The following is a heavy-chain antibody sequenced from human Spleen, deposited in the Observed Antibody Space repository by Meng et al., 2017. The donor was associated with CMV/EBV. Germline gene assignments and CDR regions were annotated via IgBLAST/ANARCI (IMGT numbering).Heavy chain of an antibody. J-gene: IGHJ4*02. D-gene: IGHD3-3*01. V-gene: IGHV1-18*01. Sequence: ASVKVSCKASGFTFSSYGFSWLRQAPGQGLEWMGWISAHSDDTYFAQNFQGRVTLTTDTSTSTAYMELRSLRSDDTAVYYCARDARVYGDYAFWSGYFRPYYFDSWAQGTLVTVSS. CDR2: ISAHSDDT. CDR1: GFTFSSYG. CDR3: ARDARVYGDYAFWSGYFRPYYFDS.